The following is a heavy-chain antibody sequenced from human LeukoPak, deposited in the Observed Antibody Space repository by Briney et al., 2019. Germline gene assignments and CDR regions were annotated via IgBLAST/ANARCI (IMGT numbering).Heavy chain of an antibody. J-gene: IGHJ2*01. CDR1: GGSLSSYY. CDR2: IYYSGST. D-gene: IGHD3-22*01. CDR3: ARSPPYDTSGYYFFTYWYFDL. Sequence: SETLSLTCTVSGGSLSSYYWSWIRQPPGKGLEWIGYIYYSGSTNYNPSLKSRVTISVDTSKNEFSLKLSSVTAADTAVYYCARSPPYDTSGYYFFTYWYFDLWGRGTLVTVSS. V-gene: IGHV4-59*08.